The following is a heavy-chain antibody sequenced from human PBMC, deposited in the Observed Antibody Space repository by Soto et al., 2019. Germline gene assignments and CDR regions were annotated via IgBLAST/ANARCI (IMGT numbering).Heavy chain of an antibody. Sequence: SETLSLTCAVSGGSISSGGYSWSWIRQPPGKGLEWIGYIYHSGSTYYNPSLKSRVTISVDRSKNQFSLKLSSVTAADTAVYYCARDDGSSWFDYWGQGTLVTVSS. CDR2: IYHSGST. V-gene: IGHV4-30-2*01. D-gene: IGHD6-13*01. CDR1: GGSISSGGYS. CDR3: ARDDGSSWFDY. J-gene: IGHJ4*02.